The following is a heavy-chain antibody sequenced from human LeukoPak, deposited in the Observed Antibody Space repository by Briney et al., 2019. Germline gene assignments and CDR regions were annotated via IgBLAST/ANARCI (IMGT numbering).Heavy chain of an antibody. CDR2: MNPNSGNT. J-gene: IGHJ6*02. CDR3: ARRALSIYCCGGSCCYYYGMDV. V-gene: IGHV1-8*01. Sequence: GASVKVSCKASGYTFTSYDINWVRQATGQGLEWMGWMNPNSGNTGYAQKFQCRVTMTRNTSISTAYMELSSLRSEDTAVYYCARRALSIYCCGGSCCYYYGMDVGAQSPTVSVSS. D-gene: IGHD2-15*01. CDR1: GYTFTSYD.